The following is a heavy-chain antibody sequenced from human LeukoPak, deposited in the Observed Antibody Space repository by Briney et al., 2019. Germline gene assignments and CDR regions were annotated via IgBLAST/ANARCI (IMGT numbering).Heavy chain of an antibody. CDR3: ARGARYSSSWSYYFDY. CDR2: ISSSSSYI. D-gene: IGHD6-13*01. J-gene: IGHJ4*02. V-gene: IGHV3-21*01. Sequence: GGSLRLSCAASGFTFSSYSMNWVRQAPGKGLEWVSSISSSSSYIYYADSVKGRFTISRDNAKNSLYLQMNSLRAEDTAVYYCARGARYSSSWSYYFDYWGQGTLVTVSS. CDR1: GFTFSSYS.